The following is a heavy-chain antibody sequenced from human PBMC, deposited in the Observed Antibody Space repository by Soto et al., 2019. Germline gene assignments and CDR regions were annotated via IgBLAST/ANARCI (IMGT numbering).Heavy chain of an antibody. CDR1: GFTFSSYA. V-gene: IGHV3-23*01. CDR3: AKEVIYYDSSGYWTVVGDTLDI. D-gene: IGHD3-22*01. J-gene: IGHJ3*02. Sequence: LRLSCAASGFTFSSYAMSWVRQAPGKGLEWVSAISGSGGSTYYADSVKGRFTISRDNSKNTLYLQMNSLRAEDTAVYYCAKEVIYYDSSGYWTVVGDTLDIWGQGTMVTVSS. CDR2: ISGSGGST.